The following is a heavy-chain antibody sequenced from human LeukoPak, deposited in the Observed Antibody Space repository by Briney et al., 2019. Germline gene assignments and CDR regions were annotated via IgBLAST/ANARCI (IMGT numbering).Heavy chain of an antibody. D-gene: IGHD3-22*01. V-gene: IGHV5-51*01. CDR1: GYSFTSYW. Sequence: GESLKTSCKGSGYSFTSYWSGCVRQIPGKGLEWVGIIYPGDSDTRYSTSCQGQVTHSADKYISTAYLQWSSLKASDTGMYYCARRCLIGGRYYYYIAVWGKGTTVTVSS. CDR2: IYPGDSDT. CDR3: ARRCLIGGRYYYYIAV. J-gene: IGHJ6*03.